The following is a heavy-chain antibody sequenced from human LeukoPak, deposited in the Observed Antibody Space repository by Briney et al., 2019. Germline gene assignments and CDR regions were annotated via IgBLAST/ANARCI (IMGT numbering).Heavy chain of an antibody. CDR2: ISAYNGNT. CDR3: ARSGCSSTSCHYNWFDP. V-gene: IGHV1-18*01. CDR1: GYTFTSYG. D-gene: IGHD2-2*01. J-gene: IGHJ5*02. Sequence: ASVKVSCKASGYTFTSYGISWVRQTPGQGLEWMGWISAYNGNTNCAQKLQGRVTMTTDTSTSTAYMELRSLRSDDTAVYYCARSGCSSTSCHYNWFDPWGQGTLVTVSS.